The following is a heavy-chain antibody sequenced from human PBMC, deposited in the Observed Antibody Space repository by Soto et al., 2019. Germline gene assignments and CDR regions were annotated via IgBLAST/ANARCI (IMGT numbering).Heavy chain of an antibody. V-gene: IGHV1-18*01. CDR2: ISAYNGNT. CDR3: ARYPLVVVGYNWFEP. D-gene: IGHD2-15*01. Sequence: ASVKVSCKASGYTFTSYGISCVRQAPGQGLEWMGWISAYNGNTNYAQKLQGRVTMTTDTSTSTAYMELRSLRSDDTAVYYCARYPLVVVGYNWFEPWGQGTLVTVSS. J-gene: IGHJ5*02. CDR1: GYTFTSYG.